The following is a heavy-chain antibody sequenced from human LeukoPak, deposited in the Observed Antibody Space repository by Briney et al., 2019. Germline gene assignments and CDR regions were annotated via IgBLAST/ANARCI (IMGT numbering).Heavy chain of an antibody. D-gene: IGHD3-22*01. V-gene: IGHV3-23*01. CDR3: AKDKYYYDSSGYPGPFDY. CDR1: GFTFSSYG. CDR2: FSGSGGST. Sequence: GGSLRLSCAASGFTFSSYGMSWVRQAPGKGLEWVSAFSGSGGSTYYADSVKGGFTLSRDNSKNTLYLQMNSLRAKDTAVYYCAKDKYYYDSSGYPGPFDYWGQGTLVTVSS. J-gene: IGHJ4*02.